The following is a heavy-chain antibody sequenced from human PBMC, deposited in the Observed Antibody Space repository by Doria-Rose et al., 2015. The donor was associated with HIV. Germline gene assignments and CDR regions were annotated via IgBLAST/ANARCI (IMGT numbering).Heavy chain of an antibody. CDR2: IFSDDER. CDR1: GASLSSPGMG. CDR3: ARIKSSRWYHKYYFDF. V-gene: IGHV2-26*03. D-gene: IGHD6-13*01. Sequence: QVTLKESGPVLVKPTETLTLTCTISGASLSSPGMGVSWIRQPPGQALEWLANIFSDDERSYTTSLKSRLTISRVTSKSQVVLTMTDMDPVDTATYYCARIKSSRWYHKYYFDFWGQGTLVIVSA. J-gene: IGHJ4*02.